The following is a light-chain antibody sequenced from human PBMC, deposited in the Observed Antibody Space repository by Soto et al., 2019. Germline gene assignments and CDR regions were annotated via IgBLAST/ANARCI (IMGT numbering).Light chain of an antibody. CDR1: QTISSW. J-gene: IGKJ1*01. V-gene: IGKV1-5*03. CDR2: KAS. CDR3: QHYNSYSEA. Sequence: IHMTQSASSLSASVGYRVTITCRASQTISSWLAWYQQKPGKAPKLLIYKASTLKSGVPSRFSGSGSGTEFNLTISSLQPDDFATYYCQHYNSYSEAFGQGTKVDIK.